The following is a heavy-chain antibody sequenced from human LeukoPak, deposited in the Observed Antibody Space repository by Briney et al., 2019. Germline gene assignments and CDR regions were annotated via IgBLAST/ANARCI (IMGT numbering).Heavy chain of an antibody. CDR3: ARRSVTTFDY. J-gene: IGHJ4*02. CDR1: GFTFSSYD. CDR2: VRYDGSQK. Sequence: GGSLRLSCAASGFTFSSYDMYWVRQAPGKGLDWVASVRYDGSQKYYADSVKGRFTLSRDNSKNTLYLQMSSLRADDTAVYYCARRSVTTFDYWGQGSLVTVPS. V-gene: IGHV3-33*07. D-gene: IGHD4-17*01.